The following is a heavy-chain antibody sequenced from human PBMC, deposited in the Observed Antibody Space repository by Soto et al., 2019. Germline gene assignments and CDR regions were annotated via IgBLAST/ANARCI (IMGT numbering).Heavy chain of an antibody. D-gene: IGHD6-19*01. CDR3: AKGRVVAGYWYCDI. Sequence: EVQLLESGGDFAQPGGSLRLSFAASGFTFSANGMNWVRQAPGKGLEWVSGIIGSGTRSYYADSVKGRFTISRDNSKNTVDMQMDSLRDEDTSVYYCAKGRVVAGYWYCDIWGRGTPVSVSS. V-gene: IGHV3-23*01. CDR2: IIGSGTRS. CDR1: GFTFSANG. J-gene: IGHJ2*01.